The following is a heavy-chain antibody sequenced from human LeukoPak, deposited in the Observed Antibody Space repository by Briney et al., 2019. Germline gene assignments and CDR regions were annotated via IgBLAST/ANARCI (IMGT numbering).Heavy chain of an antibody. CDR3: DSYTARSDY. J-gene: IGHJ4*02. D-gene: IGHD5-18*01. Sequence: SETLSLTCTVSGGSISSGDYYWSWIRQPPGKGLEWIGYIYYSGSTYYNPSLKSRVTISVDTSKNQFSLKLSSVTVADTAVYYCDSYTARSDYWGQGTLVTVSS. CDR2: IYYSGST. V-gene: IGHV4-30-4*08. CDR1: GGSISSGDYY.